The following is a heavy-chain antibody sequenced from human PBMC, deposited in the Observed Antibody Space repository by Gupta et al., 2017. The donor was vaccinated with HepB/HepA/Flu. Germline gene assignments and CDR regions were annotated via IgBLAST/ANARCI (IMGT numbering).Heavy chain of an antibody. CDR1: GFPFGDFA. Sequence: EVQLVESGGGLVQPGRSLRLSCTTSGFPFGDFAMTWVRQVPGKGLEWVGLIRSRAYGGTTEDAASVKGRSTISREDAKRIAYLHMKRLQNEDRAMYYWTGGKYTTSWSDYWGQGTLVTVSS. CDR2: IRSRAYGGTT. D-gene: IGHD1-1*01. J-gene: IGHJ4*02. V-gene: IGHV3-49*04. CDR3: TGGKYTTSWSDY.